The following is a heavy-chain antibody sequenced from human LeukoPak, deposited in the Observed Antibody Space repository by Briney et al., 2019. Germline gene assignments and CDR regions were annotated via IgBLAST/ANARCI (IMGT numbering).Heavy chain of an antibody. Sequence: GGSLRLSCAACGFTFSSYSMNWVRQAPGKGLEWVSSISSSSSYIYYADSVKGRFTISRDNAKNSLYLQMNSLRVEDTAVYYCARDLCSGGSCYLDYWGQGTLVTVSS. CDR1: GFTFSSYS. CDR2: ISSSSSYI. V-gene: IGHV3-21*01. D-gene: IGHD2-15*01. CDR3: ARDLCSGGSCYLDY. J-gene: IGHJ4*02.